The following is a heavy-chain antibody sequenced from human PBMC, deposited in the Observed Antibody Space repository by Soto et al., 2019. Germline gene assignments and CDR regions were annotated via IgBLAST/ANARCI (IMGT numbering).Heavy chain of an antibody. CDR3: ARGNWNYAGYNWFDP. CDR2: IYYSGST. J-gene: IGHJ5*02. CDR1: GGSISSGGYY. Sequence: SETLSLTCTVSGGSISSGGYYWSWIRQHPGKGLEWIGYIYYSGSTYCNPSLKSRVTISVDTSKNQFSLKLSSVTAADTAVYYCARGNWNYAGYNWFDPWGQGTLVTVSS. V-gene: IGHV4-31*03. D-gene: IGHD1-7*01.